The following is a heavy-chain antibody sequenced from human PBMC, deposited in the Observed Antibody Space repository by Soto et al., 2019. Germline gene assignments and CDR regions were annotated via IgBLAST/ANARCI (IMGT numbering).Heavy chain of an antibody. V-gene: IGHV3-53*01. Sequence: PGGSLRLSCAASGFTISSNYMSWVRQAPGKGLEWVSVIYSGGSTYYADSVKGRFTISRDNSKNTLYLQMNSLRAEDTAVYYCARVHSSSWSYYFDYWGQGILVTVSS. D-gene: IGHD6-13*01. J-gene: IGHJ4*02. CDR1: GFTISSNY. CDR3: ARVHSSSWSYYFDY. CDR2: IYSGGST.